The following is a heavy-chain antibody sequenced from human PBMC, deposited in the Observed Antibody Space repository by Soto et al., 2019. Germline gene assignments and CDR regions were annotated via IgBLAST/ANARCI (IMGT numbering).Heavy chain of an antibody. CDR2: IYWDDDK. J-gene: IGHJ4*02. Sequence: QITLKESGPTLVKPTQTLTLTCTFSGFSLSTSGVGVGWIRQPPGKALEWLALIYWDDDKRYSPSLKSRLTTXKXSSKNQVVLTMTNMDPVDTATYYCAHRPSYCSGGSCYSGFDYWGQGTLVTVSS. V-gene: IGHV2-5*02. CDR1: GFSLSTSGVG. CDR3: AHRPSYCSGGSCYSGFDY. D-gene: IGHD2-15*01.